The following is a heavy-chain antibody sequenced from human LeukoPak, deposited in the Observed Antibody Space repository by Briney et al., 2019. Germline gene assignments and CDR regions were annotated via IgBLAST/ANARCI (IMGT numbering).Heavy chain of an antibody. D-gene: IGHD7-27*01. J-gene: IGHJ4*02. CDR2: IGRSGDNI. CDR1: GFTFSSYA. CDR3: AKYTQTGDPSHY. Sequence: GVSLRLSSAASGFTFSSYAMTWLRHAPGMGLKWVSVIGRSGDNIRYADSVKGQFTISRDNSKNTVYLQMNSLRAEDTDVYYCAKYTQTGDPSHYWGQGTLVAVSS. V-gene: IGHV3-23*01.